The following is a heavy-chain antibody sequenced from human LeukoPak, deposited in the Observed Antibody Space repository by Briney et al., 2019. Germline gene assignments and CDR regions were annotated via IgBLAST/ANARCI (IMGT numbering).Heavy chain of an antibody. CDR1: GFSFSSCA. Sequence: GGSLRLSCAASGFSFSSCAMSWVRQAPGKGPQWVSGASDDGNSRYYADSLKGRFTISRDNSANTVYLQMNNLADEDTAVYYCVKEGEGHRYGPRTGSPTWGQGTLVTVSS. J-gene: IGHJ5*02. CDR3: VKEGEGHRYGPRTGSPT. D-gene: IGHD5-18*01. CDR2: ASDDGNSR. V-gene: IGHV3-23*01.